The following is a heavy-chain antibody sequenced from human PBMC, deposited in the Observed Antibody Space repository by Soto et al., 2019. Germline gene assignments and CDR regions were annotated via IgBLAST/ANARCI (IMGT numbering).Heavy chain of an antibody. CDR2: INTYTGDT. Sequence: QVQLVQSGGEVTKPGASVKVSCKASGYTFTSYGISWVRQAPGQGLEGVGWINTYTGDTNYAQRFQGRVTMTTDIPTSTAYMELRSLRSDDTAVYYCARVIVNWFDPWVQGTQVTVSS. J-gene: IGHJ5*02. D-gene: IGHD3-16*02. CDR1: GYTFTSYG. V-gene: IGHV1-18*04. CDR3: ARVIVNWFDP.